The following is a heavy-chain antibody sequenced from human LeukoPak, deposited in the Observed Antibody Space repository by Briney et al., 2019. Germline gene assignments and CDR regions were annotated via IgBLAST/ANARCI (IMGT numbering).Heavy chain of an antibody. CDR2: ISGSGGST. CDR1: GFTFSSYG. V-gene: IGHV3-23*01. J-gene: IGHJ3*02. Sequence: GGSLRLSCAASGFTFSSYGMSWVRQAPGKGLEWVSAISGSGGSTYYADSVKGRFTISRDNSKNTLYLQMNSLRAEDTAVYYCAKDALWFGELLGAFDIWGQGTMVTVSS. D-gene: IGHD3-10*01. CDR3: AKDALWFGELLGAFDI.